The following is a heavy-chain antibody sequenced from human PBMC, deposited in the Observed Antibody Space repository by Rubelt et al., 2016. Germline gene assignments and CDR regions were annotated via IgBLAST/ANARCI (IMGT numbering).Heavy chain of an antibody. D-gene: IGHD6-19*01. V-gene: IGHV3-66*02. CDR1: GFTVSSNY. CDR3: ARDPSKYIAVAGTRFDY. Sequence: EVQLVESGGGLVKPGGSLRLSCAASGFTVSSNYMSWVRQAPGKGLEWVSVIYSGGSTYYADSVKGRFTISRDKSKNTLYLQMNSLRAEDTAVYYCARDPSKYIAVAGTRFDYWGQGTPVTVSS. J-gene: IGHJ4*02. CDR2: IYSGGST.